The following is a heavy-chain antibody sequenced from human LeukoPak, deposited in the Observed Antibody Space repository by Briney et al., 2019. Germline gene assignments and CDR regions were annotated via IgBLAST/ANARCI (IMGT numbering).Heavy chain of an antibody. D-gene: IGHD5-18*01. V-gene: IGHV3-23*01. CDR3: ARDRIQLWSHDY. J-gene: IGHJ4*02. Sequence: GGSLRLSCAASGFTFRIFGMTWVRQAPGKGLEWVSSIGGGDTYYADSVKGRFTISRDGSQKTVFLQMNSLRAEDTAVYYCARDRIQLWSHDYWGQGTLVTVSS. CDR1: GFTFRIFG. CDR2: IGGGDT.